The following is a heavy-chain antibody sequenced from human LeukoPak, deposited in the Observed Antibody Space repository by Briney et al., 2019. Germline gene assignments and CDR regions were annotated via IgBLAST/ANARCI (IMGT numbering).Heavy chain of an antibody. D-gene: IGHD6-19*01. CDR3: ARDLGVSSGWYDSFDY. CDR1: GGTFSSYA. J-gene: IGHJ4*02. V-gene: IGHV1-69*13. Sequence: ASVKVSCKASGGTFSSYAISWVRQAPGQGLEWMGGIIPIFGTANYAQKFQGRVTITADESTSTAYMELSSLRSEDTAVYYCARDLGVSSGWYDSFDYWGQGTLVTVSS. CDR2: IIPIFGTA.